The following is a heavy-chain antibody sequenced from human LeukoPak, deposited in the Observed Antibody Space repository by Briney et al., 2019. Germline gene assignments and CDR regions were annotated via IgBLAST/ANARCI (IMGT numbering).Heavy chain of an antibody. CDR3: TRDRSGQD. V-gene: IGHV3-74*01. J-gene: IGHJ4*02. D-gene: IGHD1-1*01. CDR1: GFTFSNYW. Sequence: GGSLRLSCAAAGFTFSNYWMHWVRQAPGKGPVWVSRIKSDGSSTSYADSVKGRFTISRDSAKNSLYLQMNSLRAEDTAVYYCTRDRSGQDWGQGTLVTVSS. CDR2: IKSDGSST.